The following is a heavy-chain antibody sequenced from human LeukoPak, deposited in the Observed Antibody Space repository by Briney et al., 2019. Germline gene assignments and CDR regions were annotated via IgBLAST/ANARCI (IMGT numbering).Heavy chain of an antibody. V-gene: IGHV3-53*01. CDR1: GFTVSSFY. J-gene: IGHJ4*02. Sequence: GGSLRLSCAASGFTVSSFYMNWVRQAPGKGLESVSVISNDGVTYYADSVKGRFTISRDNSKDTVYLQMNSLRAEDTAVYYCAKDRYCSGGSCYSKPRVPYGFDYWGQGTLVTVSS. D-gene: IGHD2-15*01. CDR3: AKDRYCSGGSCYSKPRVPYGFDY. CDR2: ISNDGVT.